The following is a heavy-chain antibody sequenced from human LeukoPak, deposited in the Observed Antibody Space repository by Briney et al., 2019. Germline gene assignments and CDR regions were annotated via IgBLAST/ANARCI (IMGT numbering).Heavy chain of an antibody. J-gene: IGHJ4*02. CDR2: ISSSSNYI. CDR1: GLTFSSYN. CDR3: AMLPYYDSSGYYSFGGDY. D-gene: IGHD3-22*01. Sequence: PGGSLRLSCAASGLTFSSYNMNWVRQAPGKGLEWVSFISSSSNYIYYTDSVKGRFTISRDNAKNSLFLQMNSLRAEDTAVYYCAMLPYYDSSGYYSFGGDYWGQGTLATVSS. V-gene: IGHV3-21*01.